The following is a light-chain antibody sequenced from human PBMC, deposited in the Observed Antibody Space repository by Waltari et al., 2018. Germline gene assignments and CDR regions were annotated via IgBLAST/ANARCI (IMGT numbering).Light chain of an antibody. CDR2: DVT. CDR1: SSDVGDYNY. V-gene: IGLV2-11*01. Sequence: QSALTQPRSVSGSPGQSVTISCTGTSSDVGDYNYVSWYQQHPDKAPKLMIYDVTKRPSGVPDRFSGSKSGNTASLTISGLQAEYEADYYCCSYAGRYTFDVVFGGGTKLTVL. CDR3: CSYAGRYTFDVV. J-gene: IGLJ2*01.